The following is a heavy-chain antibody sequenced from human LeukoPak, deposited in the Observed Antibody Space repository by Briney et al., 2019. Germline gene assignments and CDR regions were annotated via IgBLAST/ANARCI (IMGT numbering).Heavy chain of an antibody. V-gene: IGHV1-18*04. Sequence: ASVEVSCKASGYTFTSYGISWVRQAPGQGLEWMGWISAYNGNTNYAQKLQGRVTMTTDTSTSTAYMELRSLRSDDTAVYYRAREGYYGSGSYYNRSPFDYWGQGTLVTVSS. J-gene: IGHJ4*02. CDR1: GYTFTSYG. D-gene: IGHD3-10*01. CDR3: AREGYYGSGSYYNRSPFDY. CDR2: ISAYNGNT.